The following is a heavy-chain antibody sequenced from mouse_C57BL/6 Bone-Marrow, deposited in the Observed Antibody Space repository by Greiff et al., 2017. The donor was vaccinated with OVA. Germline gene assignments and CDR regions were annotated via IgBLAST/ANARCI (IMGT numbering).Heavy chain of an antibody. D-gene: IGHD1-1*01. CDR1: DSEVFPIAY. J-gene: IGHJ4*01. Sequence: QVQLQQSGSELRSPGSSVKLSCKDFDSEVFPIAYMSWVRQKPGHGFEWIGGILPSIGRTIYGEKFEDKATLDADTLSNTAYLELNSLTSEDSAIYYCARKDHLYYGSGGYAMDYWGQGTSVTVSS. CDR2: ILPSIGRT. V-gene: IGHV15-2*01. CDR3: ARKDHLYYGSGGYAMDY.